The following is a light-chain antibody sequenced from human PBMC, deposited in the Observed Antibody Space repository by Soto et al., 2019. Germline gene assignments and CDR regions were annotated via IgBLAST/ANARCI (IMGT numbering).Light chain of an antibody. J-gene: IGKJ4*01. CDR1: QSVSSTY. V-gene: IGKV3-20*01. Sequence: EIVLTQSPGTLSLSPGERATLSCRASQSVSSTYLAWYQQKPGQAPRLLIYGASSRATGIPDRFSGSGSGTDFTLNISRLDPEDLAVYYRQHHGSLVLTFGGGTKVEIK. CDR3: QHHGSLVLT. CDR2: GAS.